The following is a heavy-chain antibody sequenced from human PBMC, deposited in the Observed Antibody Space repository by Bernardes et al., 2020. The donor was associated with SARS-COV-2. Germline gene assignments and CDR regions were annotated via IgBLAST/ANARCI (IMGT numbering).Heavy chain of an antibody. Sequence: SQTLSLTCAISGDSVSSNSAAWNWIRQSPSRGLEWLGRTYYRSKWYNDYAVSVKSRITINPDTSKNQFSLQLNSVTPEDTAVYYCVISYSISMNPTAYFDYWGQGTLVTVSS. CDR1: GDSVSSNSAA. V-gene: IGHV6-1*01. CDR3: VISYSISMNPTAYFDY. J-gene: IGHJ4*02. D-gene: IGHD6-6*01. CDR2: TYYRSKWYN.